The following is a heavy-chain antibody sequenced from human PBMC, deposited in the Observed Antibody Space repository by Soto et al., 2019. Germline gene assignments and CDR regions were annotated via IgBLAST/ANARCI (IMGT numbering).Heavy chain of an antibody. CDR2: ISSSSIYI. Sequence: GGSLRLSCAASGFTFSNYTMNWVRQAPGKGLEWVSSISSSSIYIYYADSVKGRFTISRDNAKNSLYLQMNSLGAEDTAVYYCARANYDFWSGYTNYYGMDVWGQGTTVTVSS. V-gene: IGHV3-21*01. CDR1: GFTFSNYT. CDR3: ARANYDFWSGYTNYYGMDV. D-gene: IGHD3-3*01. J-gene: IGHJ6*02.